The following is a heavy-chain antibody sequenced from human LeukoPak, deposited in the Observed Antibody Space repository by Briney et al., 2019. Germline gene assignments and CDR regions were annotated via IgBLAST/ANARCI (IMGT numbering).Heavy chain of an antibody. Sequence: PSETLSLTCAVYGGTFSGYYWSWIRQPPGKGLEWIGSIYYSGSTYYNPSLKSRVTISVDTSKNQFSLKLSSVTAADTAVYYCARDGRPTFDYWGQGTLVTVSS. CDR3: ARDGRPTFDY. J-gene: IGHJ4*02. CDR1: GGTFSGYY. V-gene: IGHV4-34*01. CDR2: IYYSGST. D-gene: IGHD1-1*01.